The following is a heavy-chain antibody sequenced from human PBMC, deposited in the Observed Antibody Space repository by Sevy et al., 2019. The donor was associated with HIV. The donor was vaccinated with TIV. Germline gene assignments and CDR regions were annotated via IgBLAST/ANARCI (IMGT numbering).Heavy chain of an antibody. V-gene: IGHV3-15*01. D-gene: IGHD2-15*01. Sequence: GGSLRLSCAASGFTFSNAWMNWVRQAPGKGLEWVGRIRSKSHGETTDDAAPVKGRFTISRDDSKNTLYLQMNNLKTEDTGVYYYNTERFRYCSGGTCLSSDFWGQGTLVTVSS. CDR3: NTERFRYCSGGTCLSSDF. J-gene: IGHJ4*02. CDR1: GFTFSNAW. CDR2: IRSKSHGETT.